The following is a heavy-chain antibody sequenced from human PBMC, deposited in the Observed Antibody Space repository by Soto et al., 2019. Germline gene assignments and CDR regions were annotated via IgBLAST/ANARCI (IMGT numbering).Heavy chain of an antibody. V-gene: IGHV1-69*13. CDR2: IIPIFGTA. Sequence: SVKVCCKASGGTFSSYAISWVRQAPGQGLEWMGGIIPIFGTANYAQKFQGRVTITADESTSTAYMELSSLRSEDTAVYYCARPIAARPYYYYGMDVWGQGTTVTVSS. J-gene: IGHJ6*02. CDR1: GGTFSSYA. CDR3: ARPIAARPYYYYGMDV. D-gene: IGHD6-6*01.